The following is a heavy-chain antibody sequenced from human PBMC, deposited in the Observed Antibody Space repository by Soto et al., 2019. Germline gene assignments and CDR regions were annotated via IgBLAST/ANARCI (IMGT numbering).Heavy chain of an antibody. CDR1: GGSISSVGYY. J-gene: IGHJ6*02. Sequence: QVQLQESGPGLVKPSQTLSLTCTVSGGSISSVGYYWIWIRQHPGKGLERIGYIYSSGSTYYNPSLKSPVTISENTSKIPVALKLSSVIAATTAVYYCHPGSWNLVTMDVWRQGTTVTVSS. CDR3: HPGSWNLVTMDV. D-gene: IGHD3-10*01. V-gene: IGHV4-31*01. CDR2: IYSSGST.